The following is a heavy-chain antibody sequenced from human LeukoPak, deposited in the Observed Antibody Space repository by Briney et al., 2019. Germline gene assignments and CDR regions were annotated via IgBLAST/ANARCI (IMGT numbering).Heavy chain of an antibody. J-gene: IGHJ4*02. CDR2: IIPIFGTA. Sequence: SVTVSCTASGGTFSSYAISWVRQAPGQGLEWMGGIIPIFGTANYAQKFQGRVTITADESTSTAYMELSSLRSEDTAVYYCARSTIFGVVIYGYYFDYWGQGTLVTVSS. CDR3: ARSTIFGVVIYGYYFDY. D-gene: IGHD3-3*01. CDR1: GGTFSSYA. V-gene: IGHV1-69*13.